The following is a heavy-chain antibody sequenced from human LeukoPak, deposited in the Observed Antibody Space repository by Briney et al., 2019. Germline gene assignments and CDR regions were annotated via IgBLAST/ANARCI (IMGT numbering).Heavy chain of an antibody. V-gene: IGHV3-21*01. CDR2: ISSSSSYI. CDR3: ARIIAVAGFFDY. D-gene: IGHD6-19*01. Sequence: PGGSLRLSCAASGFTFSSYSMNWVRQAPGKGLEWVSSISSSSSYIYYADSVKGRFTISRDNAKNSLYLQMNSLRAEDTAVYYCARIIAVAGFFDYWGQGTLVTVSS. CDR1: GFTFSSYS. J-gene: IGHJ4*02.